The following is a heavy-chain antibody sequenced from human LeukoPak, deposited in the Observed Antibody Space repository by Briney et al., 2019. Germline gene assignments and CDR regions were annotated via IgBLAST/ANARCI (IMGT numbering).Heavy chain of an antibody. CDR2: IYSGGST. J-gene: IGHJ3*02. D-gene: IGHD3-10*01. V-gene: IGHV3-66*01. Sequence: GGSLRLSCAASGFTVSSNYMSWVRQAPGKGLEWVSVIYSGGSTYYADSVKGRFTISRDNSKNTLYLQMNSLRAEDTAVYYCARDRPARVRGNERDAFDIWGQGTMVTVSS. CDR3: ARDRPARVRGNERDAFDI. CDR1: GFTVSSNY.